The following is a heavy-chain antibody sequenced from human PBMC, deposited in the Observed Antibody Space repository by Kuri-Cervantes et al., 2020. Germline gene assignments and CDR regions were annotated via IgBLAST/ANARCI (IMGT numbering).Heavy chain of an antibody. CDR3: ARDSRDLVVVVAATPVAFDI. J-gene: IGHJ3*02. D-gene: IGHD2-15*01. V-gene: IGHV3-48*04. CDR2: ISSSSSTI. Sequence: GESLKISCAASGFTFSSYSMNWVRQAPGKGLEWVSYISSSSSTIYYADSVRGRFTISRDNAKNSLYRQMNSLRAEDTAVYYCARDSRDLVVVVAATPVAFDIWGQGTMVTVSS. CDR1: GFTFSSYS.